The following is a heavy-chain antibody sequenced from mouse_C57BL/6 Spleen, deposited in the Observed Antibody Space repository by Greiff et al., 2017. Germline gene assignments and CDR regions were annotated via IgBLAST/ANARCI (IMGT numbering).Heavy chain of an antibody. D-gene: IGHD2-4*01. CDR2: IDPSDSYT. J-gene: IGHJ1*03. V-gene: IGHV1-69*01. Sequence: QVQLQQPGAELVMPGASVKLSCKASGYTFTSYWMHWVKQRPGQGLEWIGEIDPSDSYTNYNQKFKGKSTLTVDKSSSTAYMQLSSLTSEDSAVYDCARRDDYGWYFDVWGTGTTVTVSS. CDR3: ARRDDYGWYFDV. CDR1: GYTFTSYW.